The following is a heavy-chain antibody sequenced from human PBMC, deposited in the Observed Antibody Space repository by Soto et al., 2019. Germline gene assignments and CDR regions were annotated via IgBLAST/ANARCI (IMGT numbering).Heavy chain of an antibody. J-gene: IGHJ4*02. D-gene: IGHD6-6*01. CDR1: GYTFTSYD. V-gene: IGHV1-8*01. CDR2: MNPNSGNT. Sequence: ASVKVSCKASGYTFTSYDINWVRQATGQGLEWMGWMNPNSGNTGYAQKFQGRVTLTRNTSISTAYMELSSLRSEDTAVYYCARVHSSVGFDYWSQGALVTVSS. CDR3: ARVHSSVGFDY.